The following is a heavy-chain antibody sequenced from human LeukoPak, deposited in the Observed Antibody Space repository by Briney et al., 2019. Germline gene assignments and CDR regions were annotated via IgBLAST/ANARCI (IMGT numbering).Heavy chain of an antibody. Sequence: GGFLRLSCAASGFTFSGFAMSWVWQGPGEGLEWVSLISYSGANSYYTDSVRGRFTISRDNFKKTLYLQLSSLRAEDAAVYYCAKTTVSNGWYYFDYWGQGTLVTVSS. CDR3: AKTTVSNGWYYFDY. CDR1: GFTFSGFA. D-gene: IGHD6-19*01. J-gene: IGHJ4*02. V-gene: IGHV3-23*01. CDR2: ISYSGANS.